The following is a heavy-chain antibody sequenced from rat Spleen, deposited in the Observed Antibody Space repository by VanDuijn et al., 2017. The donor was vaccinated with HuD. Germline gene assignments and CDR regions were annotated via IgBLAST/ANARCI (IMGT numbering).Heavy chain of an antibody. V-gene: IGHV3-3*01. Sequence: EVQLQESGPGRGKPAQSLSLTCSVTGYSITNSYRCNWIRKLQGNKLDWMGYTNSAGSTFNNPSLKSQISITRDKSKNQFFLQVNSVTAEDTATYYCARSEGVHYNLPFADLGQGTLVTVSS. D-gene: IGHD1-5*01. CDR2: TNSAGST. J-gene: IGHJ3*01. CDR3: ARSEGVHYNLPFAD. CDR1: GYSITNSYR.